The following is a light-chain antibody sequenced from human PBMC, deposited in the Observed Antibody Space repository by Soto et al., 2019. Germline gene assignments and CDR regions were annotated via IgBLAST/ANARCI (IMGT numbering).Light chain of an antibody. V-gene: IGKV3-15*01. CDR1: QSVRSN. CDR2: DAS. Sequence: ETVLTQFPGTLSLSPGGRATLTGRSSQSVRSNLAWYQQKPGQAPRLLIYDASTRATGIPDRFSGGGSGTEFTLTISSLQSEDFVVYYCQQYNSWPPITFGQRTRLEIK. CDR3: QQYNSWPPIT. J-gene: IGKJ5*01.